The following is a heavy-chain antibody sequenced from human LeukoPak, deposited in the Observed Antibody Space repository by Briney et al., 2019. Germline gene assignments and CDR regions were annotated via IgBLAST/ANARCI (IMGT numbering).Heavy chain of an antibody. CDR3: ARARRGYCSSTSCANYYYYYMDV. CDR1: GFTFSSYS. D-gene: IGHD2-2*01. Sequence: PGGSLRLSCAASGFTFSSYSMNWVRQAPGKGLEWVSSISSSSSYIYYADSVKGRFTISRDNAKNSLYLQMNSLRAEDTAVYYCARARRGYCSSTSCANYYYYYMDVWGKGTTVTVSS. J-gene: IGHJ6*03. V-gene: IGHV3-21*01. CDR2: ISSSSSYI.